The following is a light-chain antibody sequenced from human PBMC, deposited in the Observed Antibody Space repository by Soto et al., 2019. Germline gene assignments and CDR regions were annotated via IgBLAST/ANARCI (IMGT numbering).Light chain of an antibody. J-gene: IGKJ2*01. CDR2: DAS. Sequence: EIVLTQSPATLSLSPGERATLSCRASQSISNYLAWYQQKPGQAPRLLISDASNRATGIPARFSGSGSGTDFTLTISRLEPEDFAVYYCQQRTNWPPYTFGHGTKLEIK. CDR3: QQRTNWPPYT. CDR1: QSISNY. V-gene: IGKV3-11*01.